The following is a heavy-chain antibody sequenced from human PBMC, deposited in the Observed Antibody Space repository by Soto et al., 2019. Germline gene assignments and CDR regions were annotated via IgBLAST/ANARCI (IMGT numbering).Heavy chain of an antibody. CDR2: IWSDGNNR. CDR1: GFMFSNHG. CDR3: VRGDNWNDEASDY. Sequence: QVQLVESGGGVVQPGRSLRLSCAASGFMFSNHGMHWVRQAPGKGLEWVAVIWSDGNNRYYADSVKGRFTISRDNSKNTVDLQMNSLGAEDTAVYYCVRGDNWNDEASDYWGHGTLVTVSS. D-gene: IGHD1-1*01. V-gene: IGHV3-33*01. J-gene: IGHJ4*01.